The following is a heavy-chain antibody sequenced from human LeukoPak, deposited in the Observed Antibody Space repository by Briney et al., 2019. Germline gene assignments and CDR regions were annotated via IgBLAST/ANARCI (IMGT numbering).Heavy chain of an antibody. CDR3: ARRAFGMGVNWFDP. D-gene: IGHD3-16*01. V-gene: IGHV4-34*01. Sequence: SETLSLTCAVYGGSFSGYYWSWIRQPPGKGLEWIGSIYYSGSTYYNPSLKSRVTISVDTSKNQFSLKLSSVTAADTAVYYCARRAFGMGVNWFDPWGQGTLVTVSS. CDR1: GGSFSGYY. J-gene: IGHJ5*02. CDR2: IYYSGST.